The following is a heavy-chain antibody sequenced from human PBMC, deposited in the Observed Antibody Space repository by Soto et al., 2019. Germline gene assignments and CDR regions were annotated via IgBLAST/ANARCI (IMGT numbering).Heavy chain of an antibody. D-gene: IGHD6-19*01. CDR3: ARGRVAVAGTFDD. CDR2: INHSGST. CDR1: GGSFSGYY. Sequence: SETLSLTCAVYGGSFSGYYWSWIRQPPGKGLEWIGEINHSGSTNYNPSLKSRVTISVDTSKNQFSLKLSSVTAADTAVYYCARGRVAVAGTFDDWGQGTLVTVSS. J-gene: IGHJ4*02. V-gene: IGHV4-34*01.